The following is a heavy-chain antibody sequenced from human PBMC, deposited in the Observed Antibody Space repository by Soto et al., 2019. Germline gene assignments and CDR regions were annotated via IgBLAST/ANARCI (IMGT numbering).Heavy chain of an antibody. D-gene: IGHD1-26*01. V-gene: IGHV3-30-3*01. CDR1: GFTFSSYA. CDR2: ISYDGSNK. Sequence: QVQLVESGGGVVQPGRSLRLSCAASGFTFSSYAMHWVRQAPGKGLEWVAVISYDGSNKYYADSVKGRFTISRDNSKNTLYLQMNSLRAEDTAVYYCARDTVVGARGYYYYGMDVWGQGTTVTVSS. J-gene: IGHJ6*02. CDR3: ARDTVVGARGYYYYGMDV.